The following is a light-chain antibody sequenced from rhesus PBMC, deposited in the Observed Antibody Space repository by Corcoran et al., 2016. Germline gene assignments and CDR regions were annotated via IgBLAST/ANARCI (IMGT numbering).Light chain of an antibody. J-gene: IGKJ4*01. CDR1: QGISSY. CDR3: QQRNSYPLT. V-gene: IGKV1-38*01. Sequence: DIQLTQSPSSLSASVGDRVTITCRASQGISSYLAWYQQKPGKSPKLLINDASNLQSGVPSRFSGSGSGTECTLTISSLQPEDFAVYYCQQRNSYPLTFGGGTKVELK. CDR2: DAS.